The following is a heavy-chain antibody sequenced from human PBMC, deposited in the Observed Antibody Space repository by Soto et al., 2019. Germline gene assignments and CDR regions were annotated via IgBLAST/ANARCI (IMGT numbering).Heavy chain of an antibody. CDR2: LWYDGSNK. J-gene: IGHJ6*02. CDR3: ARDKGITMVRGVIAPLGYYGMDV. Sequence: GGSLRLSCAASGFTFSSYGMHWVRQAPGKGLEWVAVLWYDGSNKYYADSVKGRFTISRDNSKNTLYLQMNSLRAEDTAVYYCARDKGITMVRGVIAPLGYYGMDVWGQGTTVTVSS. V-gene: IGHV3-33*01. D-gene: IGHD3-10*01. CDR1: GFTFSSYG.